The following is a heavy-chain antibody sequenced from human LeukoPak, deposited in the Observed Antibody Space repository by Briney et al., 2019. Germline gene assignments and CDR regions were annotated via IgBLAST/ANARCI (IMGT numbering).Heavy chain of an antibody. CDR2: ISGSGGST. CDR3: AKGEMATIPPDF. D-gene: IGHD5-24*01. Sequence: PGGSLRLSCAASGFTFNSYAMSWVRQAPGKGLQWVSTISGSGGSTYNADSVKGRFTISRDNSKNTLYLQMNSLRAEDTAVYYCAKGEMATIPPDFWGQGTLVTVSS. CDR1: GFTFNSYA. J-gene: IGHJ4*02. V-gene: IGHV3-23*01.